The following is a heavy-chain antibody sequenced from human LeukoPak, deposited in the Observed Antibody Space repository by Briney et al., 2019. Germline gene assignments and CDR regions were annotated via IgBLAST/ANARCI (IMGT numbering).Heavy chain of an antibody. Sequence: PGGSLRLSCAASGFTFSSYSMNWVRQAPGKGLEWVSSIRSSSSYIYYADSVKGRFTISRDNAKNSLYLQMNSLRAEDTAVYYCARANYDYVWGSYRYFDYWGQGTLVTVSS. CDR2: IRSSSSYI. J-gene: IGHJ4*02. D-gene: IGHD3-16*02. CDR3: ARANYDYVWGSYRYFDY. V-gene: IGHV3-21*01. CDR1: GFTFSSYS.